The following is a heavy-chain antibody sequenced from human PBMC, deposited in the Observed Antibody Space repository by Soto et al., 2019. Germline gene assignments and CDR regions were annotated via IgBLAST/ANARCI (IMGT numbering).Heavy chain of an antibody. CDR3: ARGQKHYGDYTTDYYYYYMDF. J-gene: IGHJ6*03. CDR1: GYTFTSYD. V-gene: IGHV1-8*01. CDR2: MNPNSGNT. D-gene: IGHD4-17*01. Sequence: ASVKVSCKASGYTFTSYDINWVQQATGQGLEWMGWMNPNSGNTGYAQKFQGRVTMTRNTSISTAYMELSSLRSEDTAVYYCARGQKHYGDYTTDYYYYYMDFWGKGTTVTVSS.